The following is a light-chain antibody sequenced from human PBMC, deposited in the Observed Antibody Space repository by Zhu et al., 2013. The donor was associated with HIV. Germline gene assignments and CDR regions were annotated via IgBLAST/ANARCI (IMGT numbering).Light chain of an antibody. Sequence: AIQLTQSPSSLSASAGDRVTITCRASQDISSALAWYHQKPGKAPKLLIYDASSLESGVPSRFSGSGSGTDFTLTISSLQPEDFATYYCQQFNSDLCSFGQGTKLEIK. J-gene: IGKJ2*04. V-gene: IGKV1-13*02. CDR3: QQFNSDLCS. CDR2: DAS. CDR1: QDISSA.